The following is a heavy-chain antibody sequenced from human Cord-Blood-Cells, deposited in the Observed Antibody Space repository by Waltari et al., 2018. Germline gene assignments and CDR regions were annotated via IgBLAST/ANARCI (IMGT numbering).Heavy chain of an antibody. CDR3: ASRGAARPFDY. CDR1: GGSISSSSYY. Sequence: QLQMQESGPGLVKPSETLSLTCTVSGGSISSSSYYWAWIRQPPGKGLEWIGSIYYRGSTYYNPALKSRVTISVDTSKNHFALKLSSVTTADTAVYYCASRGAARPFDYWGQGTLVTVSS. V-gene: IGHV4-39*01. D-gene: IGHD6-6*01. J-gene: IGHJ4*02. CDR2: IYYRGST.